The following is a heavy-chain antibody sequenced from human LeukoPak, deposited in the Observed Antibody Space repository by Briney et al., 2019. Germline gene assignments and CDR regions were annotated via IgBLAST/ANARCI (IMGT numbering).Heavy chain of an antibody. V-gene: IGHV4-4*02. D-gene: IGHD2-2*01. CDR3: ARGMITMTGPMPWFDP. J-gene: IGHJ5*02. Sequence: SGTLSLTCAVSGGSISSNYWWNWVRQPPGKGLEWIGEVSRSGSTNYNPSLKRRVTISVDKSKNQFSLNPTSVTAADTAVYYCARGMITMTGPMPWFDPWGQGTLVTVSS. CDR1: GGSISSNYW. CDR2: VSRSGST.